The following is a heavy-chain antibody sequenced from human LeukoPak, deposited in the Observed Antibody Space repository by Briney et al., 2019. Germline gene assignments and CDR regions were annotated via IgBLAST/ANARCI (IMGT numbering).Heavy chain of an antibody. CDR3: ARDPDSSGANLGY. J-gene: IGHJ4*02. CDR1: GYTFTCYY. Sequence: ASVKVSCKASGYTFTCYYMHWVRQAPGQGLEWMGWINPNSGGTNYAQKFQGRVTMTRDTSISTAYMELSRLRSDDTAVYYCARDPDSSGANLGYWGQGTLVTVSS. V-gene: IGHV1-2*02. D-gene: IGHD6-6*01. CDR2: INPNSGGT.